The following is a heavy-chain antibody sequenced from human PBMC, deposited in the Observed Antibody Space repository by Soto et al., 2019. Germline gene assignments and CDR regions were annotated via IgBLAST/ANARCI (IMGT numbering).Heavy chain of an antibody. CDR3: VPRKGDPFT. Sequence: HPGGSLRLSCAASGFTFSTFWMHWVRQTPGKGLVWVSRINSDGHDTVYADSVKGRFTLSRDNAKNTLSLQMNSLRVEDSAVYYCVPRKGDPFTWGPGTLVTVSS. D-gene: IGHD3-16*01. V-gene: IGHV3-74*01. CDR1: GFTFSTFW. J-gene: IGHJ4*02. CDR2: INSDGHDT.